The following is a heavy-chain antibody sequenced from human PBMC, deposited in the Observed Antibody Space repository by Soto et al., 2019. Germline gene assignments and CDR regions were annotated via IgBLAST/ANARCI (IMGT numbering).Heavy chain of an antibody. CDR1: GGSISSYY. V-gene: IGHV4-59*01. CDR2: IYYSGST. J-gene: IGHJ6*03. CDR3: ARAYYDFWSGVNRLYYMDV. Sequence: SETLSLTCTVSGGSISSYYWSWIRQPPGKGLEWIGYIYYSGSTNYNPSLKSRVTISVDTSKNQFSLKLSSVTAADTAVYYCARAYYDFWSGVNRLYYMDVWGKGTTVTVSS. D-gene: IGHD3-3*01.